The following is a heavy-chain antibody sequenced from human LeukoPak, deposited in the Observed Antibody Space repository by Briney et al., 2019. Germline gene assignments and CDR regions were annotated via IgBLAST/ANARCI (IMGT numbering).Heavy chain of an antibody. D-gene: IGHD4-17*01. CDR3: AALSPSLDYGDYDNPNWYFDL. CDR1: GGSISSSSYY. V-gene: IGHV4-39*07. J-gene: IGHJ2*01. CDR2: IYYSGST. Sequence: SETLSLTCTVSGGSISSSSYYWGWIRQPPGKGLEWIGSIYYSGSTYYNPSLKSRVTISVDTSKNQFSLKLSSVTAADTAVYYCAALSPSLDYGDYDNPNWYFDLWGRGTLVTVSS.